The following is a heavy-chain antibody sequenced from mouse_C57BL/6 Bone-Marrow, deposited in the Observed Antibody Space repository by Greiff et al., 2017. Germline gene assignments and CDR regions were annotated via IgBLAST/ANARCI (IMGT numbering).Heavy chain of an antibody. CDR1: GFTFSDYG. Sequence: EVKVVESGGGLVKPGGSLKLSCAASGFTFSDYGMHWVRQAPEKGLEWVAYISSGSSTIYYADTVKGRFTISRDNAKNTLFLQMTSLRSEDTAMYYCAREGYYGNLDYWGQGTTLTVSS. V-gene: IGHV5-17*01. J-gene: IGHJ2*01. CDR2: ISSGSSTI. CDR3: AREGYYGNLDY. D-gene: IGHD1-1*01.